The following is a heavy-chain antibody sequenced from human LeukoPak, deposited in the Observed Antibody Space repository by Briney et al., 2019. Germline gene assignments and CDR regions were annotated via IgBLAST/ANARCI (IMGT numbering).Heavy chain of an antibody. V-gene: IGHV3-30*02. CDR1: GFPFISYG. Sequence: GGSLRLSFAASGFPFISYGMHWVRRAPGKGLEWVAFIRYDGTNKYYADSVKGRFTISRDNALYLQMNSLRTEDTAVYFCAKDRCSSTSCYIFDCWGQGTLVTVSS. J-gene: IGHJ4*02. CDR3: AKDRCSSTSCYIFDC. D-gene: IGHD2-2*02. CDR2: IRYDGTNK.